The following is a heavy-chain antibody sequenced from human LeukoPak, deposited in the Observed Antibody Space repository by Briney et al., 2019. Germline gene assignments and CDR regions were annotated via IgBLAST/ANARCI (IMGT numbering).Heavy chain of an antibody. CDR3: ARRLYCSSTSCYMGNAFDI. V-gene: IGHV5-51*01. CDR2: IYPGDSDT. D-gene: IGHD2-2*02. Sequence: GESLKISCKGSGYSFTSYWIGWVRQMPGKGLEWMGIIYPGDSDTRYSPAFQGHVTISADKSIRTAYLQWSSLKASDTAMYYCARRLYCSSTSCYMGNAFDIWGQGTMVTVSS. J-gene: IGHJ3*02. CDR1: GYSFTSYW.